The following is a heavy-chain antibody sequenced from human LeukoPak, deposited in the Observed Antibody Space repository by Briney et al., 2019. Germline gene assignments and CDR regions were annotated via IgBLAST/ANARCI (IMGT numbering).Heavy chain of an antibody. CDR2: IYYSGST. D-gene: IGHD2-2*02. CDR3: ARGVLYCSSTSCYTNYHYGMDV. CDR1: GGSISSYY. V-gene: IGHV4-59*01. J-gene: IGHJ6*02. Sequence: PSETLSLTCTVPGGSISSYYWSWIRQPPGKGLEWIGYIYYSGSTDYNPSLKSRVTISVDTSKNQFSLKLSSVTAADTAVYYCARGVLYCSSTSCYTNYHYGMDVWGQGTTVTVSS.